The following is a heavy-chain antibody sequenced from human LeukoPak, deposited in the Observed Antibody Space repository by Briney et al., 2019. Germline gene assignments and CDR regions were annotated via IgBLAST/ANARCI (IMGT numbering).Heavy chain of an antibody. CDR3: AKDRCSGGSCYSSIDY. CDR1: GFTFSTYA. J-gene: IGHJ4*02. CDR2: ISGSGGST. Sequence: GGSLRLSCAASGFTFSTYAMSWVRQAPGKGLEWVSAISGSGGSTYYADSVKGRFTISRDNSKNTLYLQMNSLRAEDAAVYYCAKDRCSGGSCYSSIDYWGQGTLVTVSS. D-gene: IGHD2-15*01. V-gene: IGHV3-23*01.